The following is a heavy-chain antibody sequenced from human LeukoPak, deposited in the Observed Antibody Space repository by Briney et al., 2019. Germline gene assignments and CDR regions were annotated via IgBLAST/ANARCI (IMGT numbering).Heavy chain of an antibody. CDR1: GFTFSNYG. Sequence: PGGSLRLSCAASGFTFSNYGMHWVRQAPGKGLEWVAFIPYDGSNKYYADSLKGRFTISRDNSKDTLYLQMNSLRAEDTAIYYCAKDISGGDCYPHGGYWGQGTLVTVSS. V-gene: IGHV3-30*02. D-gene: IGHD2-21*01. CDR3: AKDISGGDCYPHGGY. CDR2: IPYDGSNK. J-gene: IGHJ4*02.